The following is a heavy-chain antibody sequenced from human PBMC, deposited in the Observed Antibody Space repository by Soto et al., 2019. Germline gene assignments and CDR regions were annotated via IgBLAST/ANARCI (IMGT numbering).Heavy chain of an antibody. CDR2: INHSGST. D-gene: IGHD3-22*01. CDR3: ARVYDTSGYLGY. J-gene: IGHJ4*02. Sequence: SETLSLTCAVYGGSFSGYYWSWIRQPPGKGLEWIGEINHSGSTNYNPSLKSRVTISVDTSKNQFSLKLTSVTAADTAVYYCARVYDTSGYLGYWCQGTLVTVS. CDR1: GGSFSGYY. V-gene: IGHV4-34*01.